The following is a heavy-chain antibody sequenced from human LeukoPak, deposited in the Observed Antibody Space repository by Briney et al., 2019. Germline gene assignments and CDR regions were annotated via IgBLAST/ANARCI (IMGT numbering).Heavy chain of an antibody. Sequence: SETLSLTCTVSGGSISGYYWSWIRQPPGKGLEWIGRIYTSGSTNYNPSLKSRVTMSVDTSKNQFSLKLSSVTAADTAVYYCARDLAARDYYYMDVWGKGTTVTVSS. CDR2: IYTSGST. CDR3: ARDLAARDYYYMDV. V-gene: IGHV4-4*07. CDR1: GGSISGYY. D-gene: IGHD2-15*01. J-gene: IGHJ6*03.